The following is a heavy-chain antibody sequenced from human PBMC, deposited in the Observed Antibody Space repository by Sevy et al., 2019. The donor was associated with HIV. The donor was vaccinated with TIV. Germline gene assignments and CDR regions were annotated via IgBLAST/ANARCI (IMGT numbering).Heavy chain of an antibody. J-gene: IGHJ4*02. V-gene: IGHV3-23*01. D-gene: IGHD4-17*01. CDR3: AKLSDYGGNPLFDY. CDR2: ISGSGGST. CDR1: GFTFSSYA. Sequence: GGSLRLSCAASGFTFSSYAMSWVRQAPGKGLEWVSPISGSGGSTYYADSVKGRFTISRDNSKNTLYLQMNSLRAEDTAVYYCAKLSDYGGNPLFDYWGQGTLVTISS.